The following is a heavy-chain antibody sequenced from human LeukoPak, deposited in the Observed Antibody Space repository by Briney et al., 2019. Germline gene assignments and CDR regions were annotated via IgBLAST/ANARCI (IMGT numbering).Heavy chain of an antibody. CDR2: MNPNSGNT. CDR1: GYTFTSYD. V-gene: IGHV1-8*03. D-gene: IGHD4-17*01. Sequence: GASVKVSCKAPGYTFTSYDINWVLQATGQGLEWMGWMNPNSGNTGYAQKFQGRDTITRNTSISTAYMELGSLRSEDTAVYYCASPITVTTAFDYWGQGTLVTVSS. CDR3: ASPITVTTAFDY. J-gene: IGHJ4*02.